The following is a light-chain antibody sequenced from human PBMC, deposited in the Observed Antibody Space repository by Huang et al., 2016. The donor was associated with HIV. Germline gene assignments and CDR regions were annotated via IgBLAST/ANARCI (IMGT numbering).Light chain of an antibody. Sequence: DLVMSQSPLSLPVTPGVSASISCRSSQSLLHSNGYNYLHWYVQKPGQSPQLVIYLSSNRASGVPDRFGGTGSVTHFTLRISRVEAEDVGVYYCMQALQTPRTFGQGTRLEIK. J-gene: IGKJ5*01. V-gene: IGKV2-28*01. CDR3: MQALQTPRT. CDR2: LSS. CDR1: QSLLHSNGYNY.